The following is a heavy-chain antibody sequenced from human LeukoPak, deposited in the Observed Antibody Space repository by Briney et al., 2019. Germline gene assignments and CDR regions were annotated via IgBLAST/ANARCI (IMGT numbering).Heavy chain of an antibody. Sequence: GGSLRLSCEASGSTLSTYWMNWVRQVPGKGLDWVANINPDGSGKRYVDSVKGRFTIARDNADNSLSLQMNSLRAEDTAVYYCASWGAGGNSWGQGTLVTVSS. J-gene: IGHJ4*02. CDR2: INPDGSGK. D-gene: IGHD3-16*01. V-gene: IGHV3-7*01. CDR3: ASWGAGGNS. CDR1: GSTLSTYW.